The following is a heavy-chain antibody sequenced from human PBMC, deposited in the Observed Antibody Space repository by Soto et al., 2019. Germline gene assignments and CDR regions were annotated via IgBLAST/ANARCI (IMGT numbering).Heavy chain of an antibody. J-gene: IGHJ6*02. CDR3: TKRRNVLRFLEWSSGMEV. CDR2: ISDDGSNK. Sequence: LRLSCAASGFTFSNYGMHWVRQAPGKGLEWVAFISDDGSNKYYADSMKGRFTMSRDNSKKTLYLQMSSLRVEDTAVYYCTKRRNVLRFLEWSSGMEVWGQGTTVTVSS. CDR1: GFTFSNYG. V-gene: IGHV3-30*18. D-gene: IGHD3-3*01.